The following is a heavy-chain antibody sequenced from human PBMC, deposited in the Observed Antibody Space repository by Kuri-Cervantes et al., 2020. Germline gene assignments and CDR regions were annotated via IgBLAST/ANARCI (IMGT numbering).Heavy chain of an antibody. Sequence: SVKVSCKASGGTFSSYAISWVRQAPGQGLEWMGGIIPIFGTANYAQKFQGRLTITTDESTSTAYMELSSLRSEDTAVYYCARGHAIAVAGNYYVDVWGKGTTVTVSS. V-gene: IGHV1-69*05. J-gene: IGHJ6*03. CDR3: ARGHAIAVAGNYYVDV. CDR1: GGTFSSYA. D-gene: IGHD6-19*01. CDR2: IIPIFGTA.